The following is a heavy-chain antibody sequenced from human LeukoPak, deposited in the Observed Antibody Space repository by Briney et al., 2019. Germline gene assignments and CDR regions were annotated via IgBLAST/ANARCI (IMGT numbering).Heavy chain of an antibody. D-gene: IGHD3-22*01. Sequence: SETLSLTCTVSGGSISSYYLSWIRQPPGKGLEWIGYIDYSGYTNYIPCLRSRVTISVDTSKHQFSLKLSSVTAGYTAVYYCARQWDDSSDLWTYGMGVWGQGTTVTVSS. J-gene: IGHJ6*02. CDR2: IDYSGYT. V-gene: IGHV4-59*08. CDR3: ARQWDDSSDLWTYGMGV. CDR1: GGSISSYY.